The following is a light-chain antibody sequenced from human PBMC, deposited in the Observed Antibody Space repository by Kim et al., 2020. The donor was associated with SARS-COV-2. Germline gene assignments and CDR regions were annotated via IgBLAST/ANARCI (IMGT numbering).Light chain of an antibody. J-gene: IGKJ4*01. CDR2: DTS. CDR3: QKYISAPLT. V-gene: IGKV1-27*01. CDR1: HDNRNY. Sequence: ASVRDKVAITGRATHDNRNYLAWYQQKPGGPPRLLIADTSTLQSGVPSRFRGSRSGTDFTLTITSLQPEDVATYYCQKYISAPLTFGGGTKVDIK.